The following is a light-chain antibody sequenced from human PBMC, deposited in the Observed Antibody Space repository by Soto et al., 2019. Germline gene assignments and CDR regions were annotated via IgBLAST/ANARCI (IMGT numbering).Light chain of an antibody. CDR1: SSNIGSNT. CDR3: AAWDDSPSYV. CDR2: SNN. J-gene: IGLJ1*01. Sequence: QLVLTQPPSASGTPGQRVTISCSGSSSNIGSNTVNWYQQLPGTAPKLLIYSNNQRPSGVPDRFSGSKSGTSASLAISGLQSEDEADYYCAAWDDSPSYVFGTGTKVTVL. V-gene: IGLV1-44*01.